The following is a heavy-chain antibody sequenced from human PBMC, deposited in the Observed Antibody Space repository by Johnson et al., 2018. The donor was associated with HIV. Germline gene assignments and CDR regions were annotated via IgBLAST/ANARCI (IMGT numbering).Heavy chain of an antibody. Sequence: VQLVESGGGVVRPGGSLRLSCGASGFTFDDYAMHWVRQAPGKGLAWVSGFCWNSGSIGYADSVKVRFTISRDNAKNSLYLQMNSLRAEDTALYYCAKDTGYNFWSGRDAFDIWGQGTMVTVSS. J-gene: IGHJ3*02. CDR1: GFTFDDYA. V-gene: IGHV3-9*01. D-gene: IGHD3-3*01. CDR3: AKDTGYNFWSGRDAFDI. CDR2: FCWNSGSI.